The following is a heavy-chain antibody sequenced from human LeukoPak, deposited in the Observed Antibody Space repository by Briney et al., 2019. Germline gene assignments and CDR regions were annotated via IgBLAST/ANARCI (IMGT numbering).Heavy chain of an antibody. CDR3: ARGDSGWIYYYYGMDV. D-gene: IGHD6-19*01. CDR1: GYTFTSYD. J-gene: IGHJ6*02. Sequence: ASVKVSCKASGYTFTSYDINWVRQATGQGLEWMGWMNPNSGNTGYAQKFQGRVTMTRNTSISTAYMELSSPRSEDTAVYYCARGDSGWIYYYYGMDVWGQGTTVTVSS. V-gene: IGHV1-8*01. CDR2: MNPNSGNT.